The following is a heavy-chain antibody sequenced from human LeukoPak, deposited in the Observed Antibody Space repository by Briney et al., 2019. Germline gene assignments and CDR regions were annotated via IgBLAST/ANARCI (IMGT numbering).Heavy chain of an antibody. V-gene: IGHV3-23*01. D-gene: IGHD2-2*01. CDR1: GFTFSSYA. CDR2: ISGSGGST. J-gene: IGHJ3*02. Sequence: GGSLRLSCAASGFTFSSYAMSWVHQAPGKGLEWVSAISGSGGSTYYADSVKGRFTISRDNSKNTLYLQMNSLRAEDTAVYYCAKGGLGYCSSTSCYRLAAFDIWGQGTMVTVSS. CDR3: AKGGLGYCSSTSCYRLAAFDI.